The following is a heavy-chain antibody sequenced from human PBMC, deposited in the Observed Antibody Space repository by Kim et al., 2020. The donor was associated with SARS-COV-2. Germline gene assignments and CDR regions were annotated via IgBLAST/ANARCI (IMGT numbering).Heavy chain of an antibody. CDR2: IWYDGSNK. V-gene: IGHV3-33*01. CDR1: GFTFSSYG. J-gene: IGHJ5*02. D-gene: IGHD6-13*01. Sequence: GGSLRLSCAASGFTFSSYGMHWVRQAPGKGLEWVAVIWYDGSNKYYADSVKGRFTISRDNSKNTLYLQMNSLRAEDTAVYYCARDLAAAGTRGADWFDPWGQGTRVTVSS. CDR3: ARDLAAAGTRGADWFDP.